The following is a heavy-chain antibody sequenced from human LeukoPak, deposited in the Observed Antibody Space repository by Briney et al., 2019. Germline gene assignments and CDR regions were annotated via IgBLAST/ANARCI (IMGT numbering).Heavy chain of an antibody. CDR1: GLTVSKNY. Sequence: GSLRLSCAASGLTVSKNYMSWVRQAPGKGLESVSVIYSGGSTYYADSVRGRFTISRDNSKNTLYLQMNSLRAEDTAVYYCAKDRSSGYYRDPDYFDYWGQGTLVTVSS. D-gene: IGHD3-22*01. CDR2: IYSGGST. J-gene: IGHJ4*02. V-gene: IGHV3-53*01. CDR3: AKDRSSGYYRDPDYFDY.